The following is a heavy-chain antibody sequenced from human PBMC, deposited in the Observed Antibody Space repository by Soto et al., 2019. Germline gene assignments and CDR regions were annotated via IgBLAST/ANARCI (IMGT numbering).Heavy chain of an antibody. V-gene: IGHV1-69*01. CDR3: AREGPEDTAMVGWFDP. CDR2: IIPIFGTA. J-gene: IGHJ5*02. D-gene: IGHD5-18*01. CDR1: GGTVSSYA. Sequence: QVQLVQSGAEVKKPGSSVKVSCKASGGTVSSYAISWVRQAPGQGLEWMGGIIPIFGTANYSQKFQGRVTITADESTSTAYMELSSLRSEDTAVYYCAREGPEDTAMVGWFDPWGQGTLVTVSS.